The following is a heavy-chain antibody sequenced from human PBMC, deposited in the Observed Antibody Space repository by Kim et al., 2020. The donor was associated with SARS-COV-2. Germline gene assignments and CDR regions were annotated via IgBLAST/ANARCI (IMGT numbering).Heavy chain of an antibody. V-gene: IGHV3-33*01. Sequence: GGSLRLSCAASGFTFSSYGMHWVRQAPGKGLEWVAVIWYDGSNKYYADSVKGRFTISRDNSKNTLYLQMNSLRAEDTAVYYCAREFLEIAGPYCSSTSCYYYYGMDVWGQGTTVTVSS. D-gene: IGHD2-2*01. CDR3: AREFLEIAGPYCSSTSCYYYYGMDV. J-gene: IGHJ6*02. CDR1: GFTFSSYG. CDR2: IWYDGSNK.